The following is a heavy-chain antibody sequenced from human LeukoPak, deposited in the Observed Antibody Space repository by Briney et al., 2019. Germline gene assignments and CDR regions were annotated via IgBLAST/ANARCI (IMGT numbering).Heavy chain of an antibody. D-gene: IGHD3-10*01. CDR2: IYSSGST. CDR1: GDSVSSSDYY. V-gene: IGHV4-39*01. CDR3: ARLRSPMVGPYFDY. J-gene: IGHJ4*02. Sequence: PSETLSLTCTVSGDSVSSSDYYWGWIRQPPGKRLEWIGSIYSSGSTYYNPSLKSRVVISVDTSKNQFSLKLNSVTAADTAVYSCARLRSPMVGPYFDYWGQGTLVTVSS.